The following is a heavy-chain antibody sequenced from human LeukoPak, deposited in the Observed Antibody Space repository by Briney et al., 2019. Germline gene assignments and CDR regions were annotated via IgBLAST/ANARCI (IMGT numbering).Heavy chain of an antibody. J-gene: IGHJ4*02. CDR1: GFTSSTYA. D-gene: IGHD3-9*01. CDR3: AKDSGVSDIHVFDY. Sequence: GGSLRLSCAASGFTSSTYAMSWVRQAPGKGLEWVSSISGSGMSTYYADSVKGRFTISRDNSKNTLYLQMNSLRVEDTAVYYCAKDSGVSDIHVFDYWGQGTLVTVSS. CDR2: ISGSGMST. V-gene: IGHV3-23*01.